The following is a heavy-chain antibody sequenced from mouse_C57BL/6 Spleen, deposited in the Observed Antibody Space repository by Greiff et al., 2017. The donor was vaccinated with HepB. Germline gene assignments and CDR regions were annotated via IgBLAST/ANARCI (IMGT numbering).Heavy chain of an antibody. J-gene: IGHJ3*01. V-gene: IGHV5-6*01. Sequence: EVQLVESGGDLVKPGGSLKLSCAASGFTFSSYGMSWVRQTPDKRLEWVATISSGGSYTYYPDSVKGRFTISRDNAKNTLYLQMSSLKSEDTDKYYCAGHDGNLAWFAYWGQGTLVTVSA. CDR3: AGHDGNLAWFAY. CDR2: ISSGGSYT. D-gene: IGHD2-1*01. CDR1: GFTFSSYG.